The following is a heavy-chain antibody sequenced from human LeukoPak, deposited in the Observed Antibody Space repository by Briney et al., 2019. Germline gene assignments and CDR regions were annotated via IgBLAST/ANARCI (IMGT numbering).Heavy chain of an antibody. D-gene: IGHD2-15*01. CDR1: GGSISSYY. CDR2: IYYSGST. CDR3: ARVEVVVGGYAFDI. J-gene: IGHJ3*02. Sequence: SETPSLTCTVSGGSISSYYWSWIRQPPGKGLEWIGYIYYSGSTNYNPSLKSRVTISVDTSKNQFSLKLSSVTAADTAVYYCARVEVVVGGYAFDIWGQGTMVTVSS. V-gene: IGHV4-59*01.